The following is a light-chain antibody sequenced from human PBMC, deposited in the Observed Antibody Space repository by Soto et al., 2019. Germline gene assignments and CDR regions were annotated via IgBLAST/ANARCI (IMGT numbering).Light chain of an antibody. V-gene: IGKV1-39*01. CDR3: QQSFSTPT. CDR2: DAS. CDR1: QNINNY. Sequence: DIQMTQSPSSLSASVGDRVTLTCQASQNINNYLNWYQQKPGRAPKLLIYDASNLDAGVPSRFRGSGSETDFTLTISSLQPEDFATYSCQQSFSTPTVGQGTRLAIK. J-gene: IGKJ5*01.